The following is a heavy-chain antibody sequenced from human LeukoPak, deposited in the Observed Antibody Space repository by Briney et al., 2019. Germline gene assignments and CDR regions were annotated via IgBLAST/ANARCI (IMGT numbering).Heavy chain of an antibody. V-gene: IGHV4-34*01. CDR1: GFTFSSYW. J-gene: IGHJ3*02. D-gene: IGHD3-9*01. CDR2: INHSGST. CDR3: ARGSPFDWLPYDAFDI. Sequence: GSLRLSCAASGFTFSSYWMSWIRQPPGKGLEWIGEINHSGSTNYNPPLKSRVTISVDTSKNQFSLKLSSVTAADTAVYYCARGSPFDWLPYDAFDIWGQGTMVTVSS.